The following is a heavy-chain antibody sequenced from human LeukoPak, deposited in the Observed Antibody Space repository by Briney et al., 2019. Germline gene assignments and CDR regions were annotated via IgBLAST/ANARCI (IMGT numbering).Heavy chain of an antibody. J-gene: IGHJ2*01. CDR3: ARVGYSSSRIDWYFDL. V-gene: IGHV4-59*01. CDR2: VSYSGDT. D-gene: IGHD6-6*01. Sequence: SETLSLTCSVSGGSISSYYWSWIRQPPGKRLEWIGFVSYSGDTNYNPSFKSRVTISVDTSKNSFSLNLRSVTAADTAVYYRARVGYSSSRIDWYFDLWGRGTLVTVSS. CDR1: GGSISSYY.